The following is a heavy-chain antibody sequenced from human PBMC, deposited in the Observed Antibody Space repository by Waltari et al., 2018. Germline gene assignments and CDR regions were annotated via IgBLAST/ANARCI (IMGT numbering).Heavy chain of an antibody. Sequence: QGQLEEYGGGVVQPGRSLRLSCAASEFTFSDYGRPWVRQAPGKGLEWVAIISYDGYSKYYADSVKGRFTISRDNSKNTLNLQMNSLRTDDTAMYYCARDGGFGYTSGWYYFEDWGQGSLVTVSS. CDR3: ARDGGFGYTSGWYYFED. CDR1: EFTFSDYG. J-gene: IGHJ4*02. D-gene: IGHD6-19*01. CDR2: ISYDGYSK. V-gene: IGHV3-30*03.